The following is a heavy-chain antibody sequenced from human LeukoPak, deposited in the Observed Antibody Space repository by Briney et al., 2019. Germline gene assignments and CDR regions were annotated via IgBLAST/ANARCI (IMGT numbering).Heavy chain of an antibody. CDR3: AKDSGSYSDDY. J-gene: IGHJ4*02. CDR1: GFTFSSYG. CDR2: ISGSGGST. D-gene: IGHD1-26*01. V-gene: IGHV3-23*01. Sequence: GGSLRLSCAASGFTFSSYGMSCVRQAPGKGLEWVSAISGSGGSTYYADSVKGRFTISRDNSMDRLYLQMSRLRDEDTAVYYCAKDSGSYSDDYWGQGTLVIVSS.